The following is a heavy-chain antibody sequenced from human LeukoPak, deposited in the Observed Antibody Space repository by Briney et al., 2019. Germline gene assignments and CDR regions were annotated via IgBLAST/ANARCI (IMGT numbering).Heavy chain of an antibody. CDR1: GFTFSRYT. J-gene: IGHJ6*02. CDR3: AREGSSSSWYSIYYYYYGMDV. D-gene: IGHD6-13*01. Sequence: PGGSLRLSCAASGFTFSRYTMNWVRQAPGKGLEWVSYISSSSSTIYYADSVKGRFTISRDNAKNSLYLQMNSLRDEDTAVYYCAREGSSSSWYSIYYYYYGMDVWGQGTTVTVSS. V-gene: IGHV3-48*02. CDR2: ISSSSSTI.